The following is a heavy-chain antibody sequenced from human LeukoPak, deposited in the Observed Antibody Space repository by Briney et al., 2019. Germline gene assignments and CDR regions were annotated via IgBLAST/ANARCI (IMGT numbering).Heavy chain of an antibody. CDR3: TREPIQLWLYYGMDV. V-gene: IGHV3-49*03. CDR1: GITFGDHA. D-gene: IGHD5-18*01. CDR2: IRSKTHVGTT. J-gene: IGHJ6*02. Sequence: GGPRRLPGTASGITFGDHALSGFRQAPGKGLDGGGFIRSKTHVGTTEYAASVKARFTISRDDSNSIAYLQMHSLKAEATAVYYCTREPIQLWLYYGMDVWGQGTTVIVSS.